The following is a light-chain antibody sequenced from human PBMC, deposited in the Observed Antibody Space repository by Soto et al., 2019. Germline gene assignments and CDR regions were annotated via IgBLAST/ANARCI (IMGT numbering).Light chain of an antibody. Sequence: AIQMTQSPSSLSASVGDRVTITCRASQDITNDLGWYQQKPGKAPKLLIYSASSLQSGVPSRFSGRGSGTGFTLTISSLQPEDFATYYCLQDYFYPYTFGQGTKLEIK. CDR3: LQDYFYPYT. CDR2: SAS. CDR1: QDITND. V-gene: IGKV1-6*01. J-gene: IGKJ2*01.